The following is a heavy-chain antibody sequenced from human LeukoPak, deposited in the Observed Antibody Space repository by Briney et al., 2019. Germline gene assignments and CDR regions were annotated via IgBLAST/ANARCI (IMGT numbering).Heavy chain of an antibody. CDR1: GFTFGDYA. J-gene: IGHJ4*02. Sequence: PGGSLRLSCTASGFTFGDYAMSWVRQAPGKGLEWVGFIRSKAYGGTTEYAASVKGRFTISRDDSKSIAYLQMNSLRAEDTAVYYCASSGWLNYFDYWGQGTLVTVSS. D-gene: IGHD6-19*01. V-gene: IGHV3-49*04. CDR3: ASSGWLNYFDY. CDR2: IRSKAYGGTT.